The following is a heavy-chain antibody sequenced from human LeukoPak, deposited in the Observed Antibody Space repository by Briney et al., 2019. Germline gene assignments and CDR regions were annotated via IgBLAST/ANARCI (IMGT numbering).Heavy chain of an antibody. CDR1: SYTFTNYG. Sequence: ASLKVSCKASSYTFTNYGINWVRQAPGQGLEWMGWISAYNGVTKSAQSLQDRVTMTTDTSTSTAYMELRNLRSDDTAMYYCARWDRGSNSELDYWGQGSLVLVSS. CDR3: ARWDRGSNSELDY. D-gene: IGHD1-26*01. J-gene: IGHJ4*02. CDR2: ISAYNGVT. V-gene: IGHV1-18*01.